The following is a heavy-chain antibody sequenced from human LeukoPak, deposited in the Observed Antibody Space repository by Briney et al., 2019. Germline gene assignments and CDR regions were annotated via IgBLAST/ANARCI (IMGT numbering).Heavy chain of an antibody. D-gene: IGHD3-3*01. CDR1: GFTFSTSW. Sequence: PGGSLRLSCAASGFTFSTSWMYGVRQAPGKGLVWVSRINSDGSSTSYADSVKGRFTISRDNAKTSLYLQMNSLTAEDTAVYYCAREYYDFWSDKKGFDPWGQGTLVTVSS. J-gene: IGHJ5*02. CDR3: AREYYDFWSDKKGFDP. CDR2: INSDGSST. V-gene: IGHV3-74*01.